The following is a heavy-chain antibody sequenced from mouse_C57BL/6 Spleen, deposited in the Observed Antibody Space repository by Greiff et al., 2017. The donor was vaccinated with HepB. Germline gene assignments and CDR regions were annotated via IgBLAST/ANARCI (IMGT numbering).Heavy chain of an antibody. J-gene: IGHJ2*01. V-gene: IGHV1-82*01. CDR2: IYPGDGDT. Sequence: QVQLKESGPELVKPGASVKISCKASGYAFSSSWMNWVKQRPGKGLEWIGRIYPGDGDTNYNGKFKGKATLTADKSSSTAYMQLSSLTSEDSAVYFCAREDYFDYWGQSTTLTVSS. CDR1: GYAFSSSW. CDR3: AREDYFDY.